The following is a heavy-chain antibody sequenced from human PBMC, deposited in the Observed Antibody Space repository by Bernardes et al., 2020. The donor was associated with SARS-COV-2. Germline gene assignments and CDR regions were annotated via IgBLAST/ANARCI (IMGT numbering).Heavy chain of an antibody. CDR1: GFKFGVHA. Sequence: GGSLRLSCVASGFKFGVHAIHWVRQAPGKGLEWVAVISYDGSHEYSTDSVKGRFTISRDNSQNTLYLQMDSVRADDTAVYYCVKGGPPRIIMVRGVITTACSGLDVWGQGTLVTVSS. CDR3: VKGGPPRIIMVRGVITTACSGLDV. CDR2: ISYDGSHE. J-gene: IGHJ4*02. V-gene: IGHV3-30*18. D-gene: IGHD3-10*01.